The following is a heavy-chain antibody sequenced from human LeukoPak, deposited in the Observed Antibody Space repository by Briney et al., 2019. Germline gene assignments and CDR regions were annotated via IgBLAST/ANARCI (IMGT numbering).Heavy chain of an antibody. D-gene: IGHD3-10*01. CDR3: ARDSDYYGSGMNHFDY. J-gene: IGHJ4*02. Sequence: GGSLRLSCAAPGFTFSSYGMHWVRQAPGKGLEWVAVIWYDGSNKYYADSVKGRFTISRDNSKNTLYLQMNSLRAEDTAVYYCARDSDYYGSGMNHFDYWGQGTLVTVSS. CDR1: GFTFSSYG. V-gene: IGHV3-33*01. CDR2: IWYDGSNK.